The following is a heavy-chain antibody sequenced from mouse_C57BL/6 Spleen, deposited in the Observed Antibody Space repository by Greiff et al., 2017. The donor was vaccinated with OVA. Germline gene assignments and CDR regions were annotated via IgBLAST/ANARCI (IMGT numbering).Heavy chain of an antibody. CDR1: GYTFTSYW. CDR2: IYPGSGST. V-gene: IGHV1-55*01. Sequence: QVQLQQPGAELVKPGASVKMSCKASGYTFTSYWITWVKQRPGQGLEWIGDIYPGSGSTNYNEKFKSKATLTVDTSSSTAYMQLSSLTSEDSAVYYCASFSTTVVATGFDYWGQGTTLTVSS. CDR3: ASFSTTVVATGFDY. J-gene: IGHJ2*01. D-gene: IGHD1-1*01.